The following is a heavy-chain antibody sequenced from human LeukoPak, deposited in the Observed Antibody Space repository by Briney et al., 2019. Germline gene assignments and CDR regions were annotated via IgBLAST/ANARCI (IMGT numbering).Heavy chain of an antibody. CDR3: AKRSYCSSTSCYDAFDI. CDR1: GFTFSSYA. CDR2: ISGSGGST. Sequence: PGGSLRLSCAASGFTFSSYAMSWVRQAPGKGLEWVSAISGSGGSTYYADSVKGRFTISRDNSKNTLYLQMNSLRAEDTAVYYCAKRSYCSSTSCYDAFDIWGQGTMVTVSS. D-gene: IGHD2-2*01. V-gene: IGHV3-23*01. J-gene: IGHJ3*02.